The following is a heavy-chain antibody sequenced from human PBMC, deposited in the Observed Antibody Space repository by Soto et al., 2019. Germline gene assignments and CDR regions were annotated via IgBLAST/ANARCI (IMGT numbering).Heavy chain of an antibody. CDR1: GFTFSSYA. CDR3: AKDSRSRLFYYDSSGYFAY. CDR2: ISGSGGST. D-gene: IGHD3-22*01. Sequence: GGSLRLSCAASGFTFSSYAMSWVRQAPGKGLEWVSAISGSGGSTYYEDSVKGRFTISRDNSKNTLYLQMNSLRAEDTAVYYCAKDSRSRLFYYDSSGYFAYWGQGALVTVSS. V-gene: IGHV3-23*01. J-gene: IGHJ4*02.